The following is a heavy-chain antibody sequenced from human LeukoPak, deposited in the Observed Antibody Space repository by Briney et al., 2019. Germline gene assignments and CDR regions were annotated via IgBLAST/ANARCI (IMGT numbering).Heavy chain of an antibody. Sequence: SETLSLTCAVSGGSISTYYWSWIPQPPGKGPEWIAYIHSTGSTNYNPSLKSRVTISADTSKNQFSLTLRLVTAADTAVYYCARVARDGHLAYYFDYWGQGILVTVSS. CDR2: IHSTGST. J-gene: IGHJ4*02. CDR3: ARVARDGHLAYYFDY. CDR1: GGSISTYY. D-gene: IGHD5-24*01. V-gene: IGHV4-59*01.